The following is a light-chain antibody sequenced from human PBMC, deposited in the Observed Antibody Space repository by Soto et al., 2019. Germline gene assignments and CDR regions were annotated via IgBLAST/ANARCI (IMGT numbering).Light chain of an antibody. J-gene: IGKJ1*01. CDR2: DAS. V-gene: IGKV3-20*01. CDR3: QQYVRSPPSWT. CDR1: QSVSSSY. Sequence: ETVLTQSPGTLSLSPGERATLSCRASQSVSSSYLAWYQQKPGQAPRLLIYDASDRATGIPDRFSGSGSGTDFTLTISRLEAEAFAVYSCQQYVRSPPSWTFGHGTKVEIK.